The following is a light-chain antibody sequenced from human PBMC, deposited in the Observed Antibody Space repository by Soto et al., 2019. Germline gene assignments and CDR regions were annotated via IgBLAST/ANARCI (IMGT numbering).Light chain of an antibody. CDR2: EVS. Sequence: QSALTQPASVSGSPGQSITISCTGTSSDVGRYNYVSWYQQYPGKAPKLIIFEVSIRPSGVSNRFSGSNSGTTASLTISGLQTDDEADYYCASYTSRTSVVFGGGTKLTVL. J-gene: IGLJ2*01. CDR1: SSDVGRYNY. CDR3: ASYTSRTSVV. V-gene: IGLV2-14*01.